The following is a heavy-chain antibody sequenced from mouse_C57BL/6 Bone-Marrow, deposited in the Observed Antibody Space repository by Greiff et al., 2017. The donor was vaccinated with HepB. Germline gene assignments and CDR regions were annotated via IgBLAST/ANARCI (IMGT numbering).Heavy chain of an antibody. J-gene: IGHJ4*01. D-gene: IGHD1-1*01. CDR1: GYTFTSYG. V-gene: IGHV1-81*01. Sequence: QVQLQQSGAELARPGASVKLSCKASGYTFTSYGISWVKQRTGQGLEWIGEIYPRSGNTYYNEKFKGKATLTADKSSRTAYMELRSLTSEDSAVYFCAREVYYYGSFYYAMDYWGQGTSVTVSS. CDR3: AREVYYYGSFYYAMDY. CDR2: IYPRSGNT.